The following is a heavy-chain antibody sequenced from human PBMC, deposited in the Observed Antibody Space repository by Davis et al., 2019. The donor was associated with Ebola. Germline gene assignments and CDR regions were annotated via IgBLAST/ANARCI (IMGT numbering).Heavy chain of an antibody. CDR1: GYTFTGYY. J-gene: IGHJ6*02. CDR3: ARDQFEYQLLWYYYYGMDV. Sequence: ASVKVSCKASGYTFTGYYMHWVRQAPGQGLEWMGWINPNSGGTNYAQKFQGRVTMTRDTSISTAYMELSRLRSDDTAVYYCARDQFEYQLLWYYYYGMDVWGQGTTVTVSS. V-gene: IGHV1-2*02. CDR2: INPNSGGT. D-gene: IGHD2-2*01.